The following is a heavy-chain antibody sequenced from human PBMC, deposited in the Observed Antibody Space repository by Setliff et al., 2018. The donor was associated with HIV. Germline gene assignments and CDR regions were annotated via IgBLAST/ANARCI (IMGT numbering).Heavy chain of an antibody. V-gene: IGHV1-2*06. CDR1: GYTFNDNY. CDR3: ARDVEHMMDV. J-gene: IGHJ6*02. CDR2: INPKSGGT. Sequence: GASVKVSCKASGYTFNDNYIHWVRQAPGQGLEWMGRINPKSGGTSYAQKFQDRVTMTRDTSTSTAYMELTSMRFDDTAVYYCARDVEHMMDVWGQGTTDTVSS.